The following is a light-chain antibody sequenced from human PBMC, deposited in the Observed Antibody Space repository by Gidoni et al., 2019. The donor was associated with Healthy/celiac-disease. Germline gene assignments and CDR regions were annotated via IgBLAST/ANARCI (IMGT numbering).Light chain of an antibody. Sequence: EIVMTHSPATLSVSPAERATLSCRTSQSVSSHLACYQQKPGQAPRLLLYDASNRTAGLPARFSDSGSGTEFTLTISSLEPEDFAVYYCQQRSNWPPFTFGGGTKVEIK. J-gene: IGKJ4*01. V-gene: IGKV3-11*01. CDR2: DAS. CDR3: QQRSNWPPFT. CDR1: QSVSSH.